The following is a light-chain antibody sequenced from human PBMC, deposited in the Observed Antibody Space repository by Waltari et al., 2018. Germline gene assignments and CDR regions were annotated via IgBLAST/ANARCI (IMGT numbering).Light chain of an antibody. J-gene: IGLJ2*01. CDR1: GRDVGGYDY. V-gene: IGLV2-14*01. Sequence: QSALTQPASVSGSPGQAIIISCTGTGRDVGGYDYVSWYQQYPGKAPRLIIYDVYNRPSGVSNRFSGSKYDNTASLTISGLQAEDESVYYCSSYTSSGVVFGGGTKLTVL. CDR3: SSYTSSGVV. CDR2: DVY.